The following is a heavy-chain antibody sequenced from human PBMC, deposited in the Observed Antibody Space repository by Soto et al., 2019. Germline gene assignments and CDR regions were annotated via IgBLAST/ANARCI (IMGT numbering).Heavy chain of an antibody. CDR1: GGTFSSYA. Sequence: QVQLVQSGAEVKKPGSSVKVSCKASGGTFSSYAISWVRQAPGQGLEWIGGIIPIFGTANYAQKFQGRVTITEDESTSTAYMELSSLRSEDTAVYYCARLYCTNGVCYNGGDYYGMDVWGQGTTVTVSS. V-gene: IGHV1-69*01. J-gene: IGHJ6*02. CDR2: IIPIFGTA. CDR3: ARLYCTNGVCYNGGDYYGMDV. D-gene: IGHD2-8*01.